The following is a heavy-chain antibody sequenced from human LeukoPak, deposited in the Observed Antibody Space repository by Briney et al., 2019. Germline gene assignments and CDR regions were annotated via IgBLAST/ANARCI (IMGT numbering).Heavy chain of an antibody. CDR2: IYHSGST. D-gene: IGHD2-15*01. CDR3: ARVGLKGLFDP. V-gene: IGHV4-4*02. J-gene: IGHJ5*02. Sequence: SGTLSLTCAVSGGSISSSNWWSWVRQPPGKGLEWIGEIYHSGSTNYNPSLKSRVTISVDKSKNQFSLNMRSVTAADTAVYYCARVGLKGLFDPWGQGSLVTVSS. CDR1: GGSISSSNW.